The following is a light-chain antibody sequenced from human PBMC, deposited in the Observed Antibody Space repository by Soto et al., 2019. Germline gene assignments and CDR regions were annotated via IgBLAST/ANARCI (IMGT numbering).Light chain of an antibody. Sequence: VFTQDPSTPALSPGERAPLSCWASQSVSNNYLAWYQQKPGQAPRLLIYGASNRATGIPDRFSGSGSGTDFTLTISRLEPEDFAVYYCQQYGSSGTFGQGTKVDIK. CDR2: GAS. CDR1: QSVSNNY. V-gene: IGKV3-20*01. J-gene: IGKJ1*01. CDR3: QQYGSSGT.